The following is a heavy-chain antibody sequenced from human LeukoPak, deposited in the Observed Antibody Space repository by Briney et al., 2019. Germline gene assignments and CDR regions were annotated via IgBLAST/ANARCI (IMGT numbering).Heavy chain of an antibody. CDR3: ARDSVDI. V-gene: IGHV3-7*05. CDR1: GYPFSRYW. J-gene: IGHJ3*02. CDR2: IKQDGSEK. Sequence: GGPLRLFCAASGYPFSRYWMSWVRQSPGEGRERVDKIKQDGSEKYYVNSVKGRFTISRDNAKNSLYLQMNSLRAEDTAVYYCARDSVDIWGQGTMVTVSS.